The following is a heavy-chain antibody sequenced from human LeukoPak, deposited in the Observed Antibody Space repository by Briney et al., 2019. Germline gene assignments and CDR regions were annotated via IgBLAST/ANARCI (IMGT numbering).Heavy chain of an antibody. Sequence: GGSLRLSCAASGFTFSSYEMNWVRQAPGQGLEWVSYISSSGSTIYYADSVKGRFTISRDNAKNSLYLQMNSLRAEDTAVYYCARDVYSYDSYWGQGTLVTVSS. J-gene: IGHJ4*02. CDR3: ARDVYSYDSY. V-gene: IGHV3-48*03. D-gene: IGHD5-18*01. CDR2: ISSSGSTI. CDR1: GFTFSSYE.